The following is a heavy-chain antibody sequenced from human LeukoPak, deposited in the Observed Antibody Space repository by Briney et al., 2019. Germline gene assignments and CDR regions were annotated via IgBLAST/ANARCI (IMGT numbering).Heavy chain of an antibody. V-gene: IGHV3-23*01. J-gene: IGHJ4*02. CDR1: GFTLSSYA. CDR2: TRSSDAGT. D-gene: IGHD2-21*01. CDR3: ARAPVTSCRGAYCYPFDY. Sequence: PGGSLRLSCAASGFTLSSYAMSWVRQAPGKGLEWVAATRSSDAGTYHADSVRGRFTISRDNSKNTLYLQMNSLRAEDAAVYYCARAPVTSCRGAYCYPFDYWGQGTLVTVSS.